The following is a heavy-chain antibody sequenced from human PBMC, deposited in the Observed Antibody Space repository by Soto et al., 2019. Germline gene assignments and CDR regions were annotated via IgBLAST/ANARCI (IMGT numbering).Heavy chain of an antibody. CDR2: IKQDGSEK. J-gene: IGHJ4*02. CDR1: GFTFSSDW. CDR3: ARDFYYDSSPDY. D-gene: IGHD3-22*01. Sequence: SLRLSCAASGFTFSSDWMSWVRQAPGKGLEWVANIKQDGSEKYYVDSVKGRFTISRDNAKNSLYLQMNSLRAEDTAVYYCARDFYYDSSPDYWGQGTLVTVSS. V-gene: IGHV3-7*01.